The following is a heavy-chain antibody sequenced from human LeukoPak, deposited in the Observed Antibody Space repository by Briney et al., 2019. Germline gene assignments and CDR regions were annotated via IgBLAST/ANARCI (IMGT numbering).Heavy chain of an antibody. CDR2: IRYDGSNK. CDR3: AKNFPHSSGSFDY. J-gene: IGHJ4*02. D-gene: IGHD3-22*01. CDR1: GFTFSTYG. Sequence: PGGSLRLSCAVSGFTFSTYGMHWVRQAPGKGLEWVAFIRYDGSNKYYLDSVKGRFTISRDNSENTLYLQMDNLRAEDTAVYYCAKNFPHSSGSFDYWGQGTLVTVSS. V-gene: IGHV3-30*02.